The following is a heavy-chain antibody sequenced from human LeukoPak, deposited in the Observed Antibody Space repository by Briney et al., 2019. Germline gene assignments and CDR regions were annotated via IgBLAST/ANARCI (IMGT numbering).Heavy chain of an antibody. D-gene: IGHD6-13*01. CDR2: ISPDGSRT. CDR3: TKDITAGGLDY. V-gene: IGHV3-74*01. Sequence: PGGSLRLSCAASGFTFSRYWMHWVRQAPGKGLVWVSRISPDGSRTTYADSVKGRFTISRDNAKNTVYLQMNSLRTDDTALYYCTKDITAGGLDYWGQGTLVTVSS. CDR1: GFTFSRYW. J-gene: IGHJ4*02.